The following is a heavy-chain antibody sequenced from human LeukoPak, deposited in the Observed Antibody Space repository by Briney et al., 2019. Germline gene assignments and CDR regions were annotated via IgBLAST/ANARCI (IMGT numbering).Heavy chain of an antibody. V-gene: IGHV3-30*18. Sequence: GRSLRLSCAASGFTFSSYGMHWVRQAPGKGLEWVAVISYDGSNKYYADSVKGRFIISRDNSKNTLYLQMNSLRAEDTAVYYCAKDMGVVVTARLAPYYYYGMDVWGQGTTVTVSS. CDR3: AKDMGVVVTARLAPYYYYGMDV. J-gene: IGHJ6*02. D-gene: IGHD2-21*02. CDR1: GFTFSSYG. CDR2: ISYDGSNK.